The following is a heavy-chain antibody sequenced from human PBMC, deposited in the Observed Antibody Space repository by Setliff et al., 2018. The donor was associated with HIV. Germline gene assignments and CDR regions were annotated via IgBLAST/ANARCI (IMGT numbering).Heavy chain of an antibody. Sequence: PSETLSLTCTVSGGSISSSSYFWGWIRQPPGKGLERIGSVYYSGNTYYNPSLKSRVTISVDTSKNQFSLKLSSVTAADTAVYYCARQRSGYNYPYYYPYYMDVWGKGTTVTVSS. D-gene: IGHD5-12*01. CDR1: GGSISSSSYF. CDR2: VYYSGNT. J-gene: IGHJ6*03. V-gene: IGHV4-39*01. CDR3: ARQRSGYNYPYYYPYYMDV.